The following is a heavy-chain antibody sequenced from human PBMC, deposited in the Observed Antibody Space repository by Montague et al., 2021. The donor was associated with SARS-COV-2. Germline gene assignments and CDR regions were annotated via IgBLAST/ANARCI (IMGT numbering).Heavy chain of an antibody. CDR1: GGSFSNYY. V-gene: IGHV4-34*01. Sequence: SETLSLTCAISGGSFSNYYWSWIRQPPGKGLEWIGEVNQSGTTIYNPSVKSGVTISEDTSKNQFYLRLNSVTVADTAVYYCARGRRPVVGPGAGPVGRAFDYWGQGTMVTVSS. D-gene: IGHD2-15*01. CDR3: ARGRRPVVGPGAGPVGRAFDY. CDR2: VNQSGTT. J-gene: IGHJ3*01.